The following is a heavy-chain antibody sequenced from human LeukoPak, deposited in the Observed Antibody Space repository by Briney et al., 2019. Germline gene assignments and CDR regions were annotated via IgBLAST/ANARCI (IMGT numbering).Heavy chain of an antibody. J-gene: IGHJ4*02. Sequence: GGSLRLSCVASQITFNNYWMSWVRHPPGKGLEWVANINQDGSEAYYVDSVKGRFTISRDNAKNSVYLQLSSLRGEDTALYYCARPLSRYYYQSTGDAYWGRGTLVTVSS. CDR2: INQDGSEA. D-gene: IGHD3-22*01. V-gene: IGHV3-7*01. CDR3: ARPLSRYYYQSTGDAY. CDR1: QITFNNYW.